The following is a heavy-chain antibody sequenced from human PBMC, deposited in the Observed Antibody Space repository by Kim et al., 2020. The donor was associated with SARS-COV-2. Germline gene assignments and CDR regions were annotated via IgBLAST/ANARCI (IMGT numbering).Heavy chain of an antibody. D-gene: IGHD3-10*01. V-gene: IGHV4-30-4*01. CDR1: GGSISSGDYY. CDR2: IYYSGST. J-gene: IGHJ4*02. CDR3: ASSAYYYGSGSYYKNKNPYYFDY. Sequence: SETLSLTCTVSGGSISSGDYYWSWIRQPPGKGLEWIGYIYYSGSTYYNPSLKSRVTISVDTSKNQFSLKLSSVTAADTAVYYCASSAYYYGSGSYYKNKNPYYFDYWGQGTLVTVSS.